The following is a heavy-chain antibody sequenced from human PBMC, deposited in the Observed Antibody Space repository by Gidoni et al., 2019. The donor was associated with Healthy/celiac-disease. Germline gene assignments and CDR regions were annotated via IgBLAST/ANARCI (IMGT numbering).Heavy chain of an antibody. Sequence: QVQLVESGGGVVQPGRSLRLSCAASGFTFSSYGMHWVRQAPGKGLEWVAVIWYDGSNKYYADSVKGRFTISRDNSKNTLYLQMNSLRAEDTAVYYCARDREWFGEHYYYYGMDVWGQGTTVTVSS. CDR1: GFTFSSYG. CDR2: IWYDGSNK. CDR3: ARDREWFGEHYYYYGMDV. D-gene: IGHD3-10*01. V-gene: IGHV3-33*01. J-gene: IGHJ6*02.